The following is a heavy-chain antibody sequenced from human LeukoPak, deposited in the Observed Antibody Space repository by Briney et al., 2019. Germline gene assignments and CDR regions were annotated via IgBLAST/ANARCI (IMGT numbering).Heavy chain of an antibody. CDR1: GGSFSSGDYS. CDR3: ASANPHSGSYYNWFDP. Sequence: SETLSLTCTVSGGSFSSGDYSWNWIRQPAGQGLEWIGRLFSSGTTNYNPPLKSRVTISVDKSKNQFSLKLSSVTAADTAVYYCASANPHSGSYYNWFDPWGQGTLVTVSS. J-gene: IGHJ5*02. D-gene: IGHD3-10*01. CDR2: LFSSGTT. V-gene: IGHV4-61*02.